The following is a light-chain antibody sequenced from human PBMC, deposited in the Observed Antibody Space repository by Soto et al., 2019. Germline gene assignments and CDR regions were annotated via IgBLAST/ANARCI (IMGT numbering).Light chain of an antibody. Sequence: QSVLTQPPSVSATPGQKVTISCSGSSSNFGSNSVSCYQQLPGTAPKLLVYETNRRPSAIPDRFSGSKSGTSATMGITGLQTGDEADYYCATWDRSLSVGVFGTGTKLTVL. CDR3: ATWDRSLSVGV. CDR2: ETN. CDR1: SSNFGSNS. V-gene: IGLV1-51*02. J-gene: IGLJ1*01.